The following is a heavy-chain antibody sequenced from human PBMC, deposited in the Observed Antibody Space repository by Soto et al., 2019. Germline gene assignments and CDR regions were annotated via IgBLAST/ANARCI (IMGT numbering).Heavy chain of an antibody. Sequence: EVQLVESGGGLVKPGGSLRLSCAASGFTFNYAWMIWVRQAPGKGLEWVGRIKSENDGGTRDYAAPVKGRFTISRDDSKNTLFLQMNSLKTEDTAVYYCTTFLGGSGWFNDYWGQGTLVTVSS. V-gene: IGHV3-15*01. CDR1: GFTFNYAW. D-gene: IGHD6-19*01. CDR2: IKSENDGGTR. CDR3: TTFLGGSGWFNDY. J-gene: IGHJ4*02.